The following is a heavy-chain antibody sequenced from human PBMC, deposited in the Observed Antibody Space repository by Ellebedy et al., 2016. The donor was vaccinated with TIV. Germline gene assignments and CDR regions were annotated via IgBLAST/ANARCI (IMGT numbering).Heavy chain of an antibody. V-gene: IGHV1-2*02. Sequence: ASVKVSCKASGYTFTGYYMHWVRQAPGQGLEWMGWINPNSGGTNYAQKFQGRVTMTRDTSISTAYMELSRLRSDDTAVYYCARSLYYGELGGWFDPWGQGTLVTVSS. CDR1: GYTFTGYY. J-gene: IGHJ5*02. CDR2: INPNSGGT. D-gene: IGHD3-10*01. CDR3: ARSLYYGELGGWFDP.